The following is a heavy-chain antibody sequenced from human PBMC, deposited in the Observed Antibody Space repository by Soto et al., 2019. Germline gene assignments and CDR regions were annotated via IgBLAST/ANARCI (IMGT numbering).Heavy chain of an antibody. CDR3: ARYTSNSFDY. CDR2: ISPYNGNT. D-gene: IGHD2-2*01. V-gene: IGHV1-18*01. Sequence: HVQLVQSGGELKKPGASVKVSCNTSGYTFNTYFISWVRQAPGQGLEWMGWISPYNGNTKYGEKFQGRVTMTTDTFTRTAYMELRNLRFDDTAVYYCARYTSNSFDYWGQGTLVTVSS. J-gene: IGHJ4*02. CDR1: GYTFNTYF.